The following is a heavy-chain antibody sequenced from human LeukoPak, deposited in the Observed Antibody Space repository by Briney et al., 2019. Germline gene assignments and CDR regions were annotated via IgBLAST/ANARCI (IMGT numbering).Heavy chain of an antibody. D-gene: IGHD5-18*01. CDR1: GFTFDDYA. Sequence: PGGSLRLSCAASGFTFDDYAMHWVRQAPGKGLEWVSGISWNSGSIGYADSVKGRFTISRDNAKNSLYLQMNSLRAEDTALYYCAKDSVYSYGSAVNYCGQGTLVTVSS. V-gene: IGHV3-9*01. CDR3: AKDSVYSYGSAVNY. J-gene: IGHJ4*02. CDR2: ISWNSGSI.